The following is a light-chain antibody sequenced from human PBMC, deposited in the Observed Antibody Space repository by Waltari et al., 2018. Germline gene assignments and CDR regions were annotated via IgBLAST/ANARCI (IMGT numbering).Light chain of an antibody. Sequence: DIQMTQFPSSLSAAVGDRVTITCRASQNITKYLNWYQHKPGKAPKLLIYAASSLLSGVPSRFSGSGSETDFTLTISSLQPEDFATYYCQQSYSTPQSTFGQGTRLQIK. CDR3: QQSYSTPQST. V-gene: IGKV1-39*01. J-gene: IGKJ5*01. CDR2: AAS. CDR1: QNITKY.